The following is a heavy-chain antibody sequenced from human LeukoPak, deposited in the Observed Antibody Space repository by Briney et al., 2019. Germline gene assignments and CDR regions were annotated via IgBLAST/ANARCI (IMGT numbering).Heavy chain of an antibody. CDR1: GDSISSYY. V-gene: IGHV4-59*08. D-gene: IGHD6-13*01. J-gene: IGHJ6*02. CDR2: IYYSGST. CDR3: ARLSSWSNYYYYYGMDV. Sequence: SETLSLTCTVSGDSISSYYWSWIRQPPGKGLEWIGYIYYSGSTNYNPSLKSRVTISVDTSKNQFSLKLSSVTAADTAVYYCARLSSWSNYYYYYGMDVWGQGTTVTVSS.